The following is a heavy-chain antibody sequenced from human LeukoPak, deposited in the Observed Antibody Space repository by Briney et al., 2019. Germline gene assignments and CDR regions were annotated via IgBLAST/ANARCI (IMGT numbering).Heavy chain of an antibody. CDR1: GFTFSSYN. CDR2: ISSSSSYI. V-gene: IGHV3-21*01. J-gene: IGHJ5*02. CDR3: ARDPLSAYSETA. D-gene: IGHD2-15*01. Sequence: GGSLRLSCVASGFTFSSYNMNWVRQAPGKGLEWVSSISSSSSYIYFADSVKGRFTISRDNAKNSLYLQMNSLRAEDTAVYYCARDPLSAYSETAWGQGTLVTVSS.